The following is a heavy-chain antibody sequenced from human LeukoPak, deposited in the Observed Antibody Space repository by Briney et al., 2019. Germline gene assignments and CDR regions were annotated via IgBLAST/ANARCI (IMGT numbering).Heavy chain of an antibody. J-gene: IGHJ4*02. CDR3: VQSSPTIDY. Sequence: GGSLRLSCAASGFTFSSYWMHWVRQAPGKGLVWVSRINSDGSGTTYADSVKGRFTISRDNSKNTLYLQMNSLRAEDTAVYYCVQSSPTIDYWGQGTLVTVSS. CDR2: INSDGSGT. V-gene: IGHV3-74*01. D-gene: IGHD5-12*01. CDR1: GFTFSSYW.